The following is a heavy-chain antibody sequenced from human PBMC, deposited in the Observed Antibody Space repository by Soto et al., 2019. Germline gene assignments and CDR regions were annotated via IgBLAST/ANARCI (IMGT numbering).Heavy chain of an antibody. J-gene: IGHJ6*02. Sequence: ASVKVSCKASGYTFTSYGISWVRQAPGQGLEWMGWISAYNGNTNYAQKLQGRVTMTTDTSTSTAYMEPRSLRSDDTAVYYCASQRHDYGGLYYYYGMDVWGQGTTVTVSS. CDR2: ISAYNGNT. V-gene: IGHV1-18*01. CDR3: ASQRHDYGGLYYYYGMDV. D-gene: IGHD4-17*01. CDR1: GYTFTSYG.